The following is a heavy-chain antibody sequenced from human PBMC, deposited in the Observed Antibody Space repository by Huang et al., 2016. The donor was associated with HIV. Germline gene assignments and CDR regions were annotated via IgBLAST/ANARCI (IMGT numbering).Heavy chain of an antibody. CDR1: GYTFTHYW. CDR2: VDPGESDT. Sequence: EVQLVQSGVELKKPGESLKISCRASGYTFTHYWIGWVRQMPGKGLEWMGIVDPGESDTRYSPSFQGQVTIAADKSVNTAYLQWGGLKASDTAIYYCARFSHKRSTHESGFGYWGQGTLVTVSS. J-gene: IGHJ4*02. V-gene: IGHV5-51*01. D-gene: IGHD2-2*01. CDR3: ARFSHKRSTHESGFGY.